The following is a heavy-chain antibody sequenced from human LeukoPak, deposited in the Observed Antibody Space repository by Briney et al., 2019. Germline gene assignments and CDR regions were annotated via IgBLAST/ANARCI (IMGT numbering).Heavy chain of an antibody. J-gene: IGHJ4*02. CDR2: ISGGGGTT. CDR1: GFTFSSYA. Sequence: GGSLRLSCAASGFTFSSYAMSWVRQSPGKGLEWVSAISGGGGTTYYGCDADSVKGRFTISRDNSKNTLYLQMNSLRAEDTAVYYCAKFYDFLTGYFDYWGQGTLVTVSS. V-gene: IGHV3-23*01. D-gene: IGHD3-9*01. CDR3: AKFYDFLTGYFDY.